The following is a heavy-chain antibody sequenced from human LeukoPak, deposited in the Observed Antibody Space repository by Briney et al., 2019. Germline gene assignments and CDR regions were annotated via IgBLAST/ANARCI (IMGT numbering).Heavy chain of an antibody. D-gene: IGHD4-23*01. J-gene: IGHJ4*02. CDR2: INHSGST. CDR1: GGSFSGYY. CDR3: ARGTTVVLYYFDY. Sequence: SETLSLTCAVYGGSFSGYYWSWIRQPPGKGLEWIGEINHSGSTNYNPSLKSRVTISVDTSKNQFSLKLSSVTAADTAVYYCARGTTVVLYYFDYWGQGTLVTVSS. V-gene: IGHV4-34*01.